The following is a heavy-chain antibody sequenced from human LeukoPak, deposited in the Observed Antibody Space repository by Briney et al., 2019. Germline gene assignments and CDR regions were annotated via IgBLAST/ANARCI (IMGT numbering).Heavy chain of an antibody. V-gene: IGHV3-15*01. CDR2: IKSKANGETR. CDR3: ATGDALDI. Sequence: GGSLRLSCAGSGFIFSNAWMSWVRQAPGKGLEWLGRIKSKANGETRDYAAPVKGRSIVSRDDSKNMVYLQMNSLKPEDTAVYYCATGDALDIWGQGTSVIVSS. J-gene: IGHJ3*02. CDR1: GFIFSNAW.